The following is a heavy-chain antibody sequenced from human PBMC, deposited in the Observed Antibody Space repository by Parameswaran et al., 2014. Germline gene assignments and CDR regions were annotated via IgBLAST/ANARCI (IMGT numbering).Heavy chain of an antibody. V-gene: IGHV4-30-2*01. J-gene: IGHJ4*02. CDR2: IYHSGST. CDR3: ARANSGAIDY. D-gene: IGHD2-15*01. Sequence: PGKGLEWIGYIYHSGSTYYNPSLKSRVTISVDRSKNQFSLKLSSVTAADTAVYYCARANSGAIDYWGQGTLVTVSS.